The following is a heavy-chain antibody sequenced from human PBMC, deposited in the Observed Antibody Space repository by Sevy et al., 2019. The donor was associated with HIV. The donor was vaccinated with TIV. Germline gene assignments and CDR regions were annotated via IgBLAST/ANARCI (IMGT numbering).Heavy chain of an antibody. Sequence: SETLSLTCSVSGGSISSSSYYWGWIRQPPGKGLGWIGSIYYSGSTYYNPSLKSRVTISVDTSKNQFSLKLSSVTAADTAVYYCARHAHITMIVTWGQGTLVTVSS. V-gene: IGHV4-39*01. J-gene: IGHJ5*02. CDR3: ARHAHITMIVT. CDR2: IYYSGST. D-gene: IGHD3-22*01. CDR1: GGSISSSSYY.